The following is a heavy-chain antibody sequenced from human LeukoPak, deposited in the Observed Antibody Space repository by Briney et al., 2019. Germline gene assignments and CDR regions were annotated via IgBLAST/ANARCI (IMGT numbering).Heavy chain of an antibody. Sequence: SETLSLTCTVSTDSISDHYWGWIRQPPGKGLGWIAYISDTGSISYKPSLKSRVTISLKTSQDQFSLKVTSVNTSDTAVYYCARLTENNWFDPWGRGILVTVSS. CDR2: ISDTGSI. CDR3: ARLTENNWFDP. J-gene: IGHJ5*02. V-gene: IGHV4-59*11. D-gene: IGHD4/OR15-4a*01. CDR1: TDSISDHY.